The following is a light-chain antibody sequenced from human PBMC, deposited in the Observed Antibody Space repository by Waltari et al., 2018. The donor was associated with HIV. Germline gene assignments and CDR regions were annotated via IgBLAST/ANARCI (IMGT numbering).Light chain of an antibody. Sequence: DIQMTQSPSSLSASVGDRVTITCRASQRINNFLNWYQQKPGKAPKILIYAASSLQSGVPSRFSGSVSGTDFTLTISSLQPEDFATYYCQQSYSTPLTFGGGTKVEIK. J-gene: IGKJ4*01. CDR2: AAS. CDR3: QQSYSTPLT. V-gene: IGKV1-39*01. CDR1: QRINNF.